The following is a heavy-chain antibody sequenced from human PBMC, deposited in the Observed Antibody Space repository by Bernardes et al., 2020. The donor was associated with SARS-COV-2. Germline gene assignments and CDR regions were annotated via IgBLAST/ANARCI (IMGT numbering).Heavy chain of an antibody. D-gene: IGHD3-3*01. Sequence: GGSLRLSCAASGFTFSSYAMSWVRQAPGKGLEWVSAISGSGGSTYYADSVKGRFTISRDNSKNTLYLQMNSLRAEDTAVYYCAQDFWSAPDYYYYGMDVWGQGTTVTVSS. CDR2: ISGSGGST. J-gene: IGHJ6*02. V-gene: IGHV3-23*01. CDR3: AQDFWSAPDYYYYGMDV. CDR1: GFTFSSYA.